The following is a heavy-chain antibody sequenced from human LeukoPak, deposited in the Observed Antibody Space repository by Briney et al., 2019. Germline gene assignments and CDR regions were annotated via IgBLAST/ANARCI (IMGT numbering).Heavy chain of an antibody. CDR3: ARGDREWSYFDY. D-gene: IGHD3-3*01. V-gene: IGHV4-59*01. J-gene: IGHJ4*02. CDR2: IYYSGST. CDR1: GGSISDYY. Sequence: SETLSLTCTVSGGSISDYYWSWIRQPPGKGLEWIGYIYYSGSTNYNPSLKSRVTISIDTSKNQFSLKLSSVTAADTAVYYCARGDREWSYFDYWGQGTLVTVSS.